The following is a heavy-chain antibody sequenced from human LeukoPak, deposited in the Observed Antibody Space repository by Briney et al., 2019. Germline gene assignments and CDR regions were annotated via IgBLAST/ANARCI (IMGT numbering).Heavy chain of an antibody. J-gene: IGHJ3*02. CDR1: GYSFASYW. D-gene: IGHD2-21*01. CDR3: ARQGCGGDCSGGALGDAFDI. Sequence: GESLKISCKGSGYSFASYWIGWVRQMPGKGLEWMGIIYPGDSDTRYSPSFQGQVTISADKSISTAYLQWSSLKASDTAMYYCARQGCGGDCSGGALGDAFDIWGQGTMVTVSS. CDR2: IYPGDSDT. V-gene: IGHV5-51*01.